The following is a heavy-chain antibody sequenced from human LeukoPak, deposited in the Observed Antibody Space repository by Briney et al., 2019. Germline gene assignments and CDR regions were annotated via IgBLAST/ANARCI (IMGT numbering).Heavy chain of an antibody. CDR1: GGSFSGYS. J-gene: IGHJ4*02. CDR2: INHSGST. Sequence: SETLSLTCAVYGGSFSGYSWSWIRQPPGKGLEWIGEINHSGSTNYNPSLKSRVTISIDTSKNQFSLKLSSVTAADTAVYYCASPYCTNGVCYGHFDYWGQGTLVTVSS. D-gene: IGHD2-8*01. CDR3: ASPYCTNGVCYGHFDY. V-gene: IGHV4-34*01.